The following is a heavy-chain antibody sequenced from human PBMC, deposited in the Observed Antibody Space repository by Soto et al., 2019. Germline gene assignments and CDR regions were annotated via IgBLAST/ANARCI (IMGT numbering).Heavy chain of an antibody. CDR2: IGTAGDT. CDR3: ARGIGPTLFDY. J-gene: IGHJ4*02. Sequence: EVQLVESGGCLVQPGGSLRLSCSASGFTFSSYDMHWVRQGPGKGLEWDSAIGTAGDTNYAGSVKGRFTISRENAKNSLYLQMNSLRAGDTAIYFCARGIGPTLFDYWGQGTLVTVSS. D-gene: IGHD2-21*01. CDR1: GFTFSSYD. V-gene: IGHV3-13*04.